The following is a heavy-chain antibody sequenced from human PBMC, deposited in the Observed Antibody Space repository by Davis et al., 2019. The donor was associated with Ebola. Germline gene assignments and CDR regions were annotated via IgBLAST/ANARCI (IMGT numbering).Heavy chain of an antibody. J-gene: IGHJ4*02. D-gene: IGHD5-12*01. V-gene: IGHV1-18*01. CDR1: AYIFTSYG. CDR2: ISAYNGNT. CDR3: ARATIVATNY. Sequence: ASAQVPCKASAYIFTSYGISRVLHAPAQGLEWMGWISAYNGNTNYAQKLQGRVTMTTDTSTSTAYMELRSLRSDDTAVYYCARATIVATNYWGQGTLVTVSS.